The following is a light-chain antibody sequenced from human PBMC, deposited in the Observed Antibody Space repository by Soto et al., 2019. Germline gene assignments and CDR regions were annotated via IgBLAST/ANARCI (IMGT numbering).Light chain of an antibody. V-gene: IGLV2-14*01. J-gene: IGLJ1*01. CDR2: EVS. Sequence: QSALTQPASVSASPGQSITISCTGTSSDVGGYNYVSWYQQHPGKAPKLMIYEVSNRPSGVSNRFSGSRSGNTASLTISGLQAEDEADYYCCSYPSNSARVFGTGTKLTVL. CDR3: CSYPSNSARV. CDR1: SSDVGGYNY.